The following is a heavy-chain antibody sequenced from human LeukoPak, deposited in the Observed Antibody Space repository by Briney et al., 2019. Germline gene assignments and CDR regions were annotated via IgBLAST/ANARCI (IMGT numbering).Heavy chain of an antibody. CDR3: TCNPNWVFDN. D-gene: IGHD7-27*01. CDR1: GYSISSGFY. CDR2: IYHSGNT. Sequence: SETLSLTCAVSGYSISSGFYWGCIRQPPGKGLEWIGSIYHSGNTYYNPSLKSRVTISLDTSKNQFSLKLTSVTAADTAMYYCTCNPNWVFDNWGQGTLVTVSS. V-gene: IGHV4-38-2*01. J-gene: IGHJ4*02.